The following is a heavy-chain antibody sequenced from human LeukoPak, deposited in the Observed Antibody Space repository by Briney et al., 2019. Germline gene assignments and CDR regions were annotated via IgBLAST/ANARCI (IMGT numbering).Heavy chain of an antibody. D-gene: IGHD5-24*01. CDR1: GGSISSSRYY. CDR3: ARGARAGYNLEPFDY. J-gene: IGHJ4*02. CDR2: IYYSGST. V-gene: IGHV4-61*05. Sequence: KASETLSLTCTVSGGSISSSRYYWSWIRQPPGKGLEWIGYIYYSGSTKYNPSLKSRVTISVDTSKNQFSLKLSSVTAADTAVYYCARGARAGYNLEPFDYWGQGTLVTVSS.